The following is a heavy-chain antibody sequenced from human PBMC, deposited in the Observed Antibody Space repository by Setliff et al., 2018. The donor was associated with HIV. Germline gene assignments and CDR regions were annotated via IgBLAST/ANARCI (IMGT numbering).Heavy chain of an antibody. J-gene: IGHJ4*02. CDR2: ISSSGST. CDR3: ARRTIFSYYFDF. Sequence: ASETLSLTCTVSGGSVSSGDYYYNWIRQSPGKGLEWLGYISSSGSTLYTPSLKSRIAISVDTSKNQFSLKLYSVSAADTAFYYCARRTIFSYYFDFWGLGSRVTVSS. CDR1: GGSVSSGDYY. V-gene: IGHV4-30-4*08.